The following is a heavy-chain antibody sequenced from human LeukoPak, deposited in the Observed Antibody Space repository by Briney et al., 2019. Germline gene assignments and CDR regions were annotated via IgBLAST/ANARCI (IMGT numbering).Heavy chain of an antibody. CDR1: GGSISSYY. J-gene: IGHJ4*02. Sequence: PSETLSLTCTVSGGSISSYYWSWIRQPPGKGLEWIGYIYYSGSTIYNPSLKSRVTISVDTSKNQFSLKLSSVTAADTAVYYCARAPQGCSSTSCYNYYFDYWGQGTLVTVSS. V-gene: IGHV4-59*01. CDR3: ARAPQGCSSTSCYNYYFDY. D-gene: IGHD2-2*02. CDR2: IYYSGST.